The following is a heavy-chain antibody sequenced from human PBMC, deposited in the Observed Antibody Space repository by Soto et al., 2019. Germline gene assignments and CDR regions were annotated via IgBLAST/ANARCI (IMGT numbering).Heavy chain of an antibody. V-gene: IGHV3-23*01. D-gene: IGHD4-17*01. Sequence: EVQLLESGGGLVQPGGSLRLSCAASGFTFSSYAMSWVRKAPGKGLEWVSAISGSGGSTYYADSVKGRFTISRDNSKNTLYLQMNSLRAEDTAVYYCAKDKEDYGQLTLFDYWGQGTLVTVSS. CDR3: AKDKEDYGQLTLFDY. J-gene: IGHJ4*02. CDR2: ISGSGGST. CDR1: GFTFSSYA.